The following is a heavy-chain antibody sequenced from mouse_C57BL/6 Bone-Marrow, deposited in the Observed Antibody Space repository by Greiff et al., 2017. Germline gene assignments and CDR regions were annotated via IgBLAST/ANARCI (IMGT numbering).Heavy chain of an antibody. J-gene: IGHJ3*01. D-gene: IGHD2-4*01. CDR2: INPNNGGT. Sequence: VQLQQSGPELVKPGASVKISCKASGYTFTDYYMNWVKQSHGKSLEWIGDINPNNGGTSYNQKFKGKATLTVDKSSSTAYMELRSLTSEDSAVYYCAREGLRRYFAYWGQGTLVTVSA. CDR3: AREGLRRYFAY. V-gene: IGHV1-26*01. CDR1: GYTFTDYY.